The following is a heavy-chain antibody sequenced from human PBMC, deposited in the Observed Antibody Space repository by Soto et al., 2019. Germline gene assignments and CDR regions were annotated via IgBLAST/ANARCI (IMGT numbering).Heavy chain of an antibody. CDR1: GGSISSGGYY. CDR2: IYYSGST. J-gene: IGHJ4*02. D-gene: IGHD3-10*01. CDR3: ARVGEIIGDY. V-gene: IGHV4-31*03. Sequence: QLQLQESGPGLVKPSQTLSLTCTVSGGSISSGGYYWSRIRQPPGKGLEWIGYIYYSGSTYYSPSLKSRVIMSVDTSKNQFSLKLSSVTAADTAVYYCARVGEIIGDYWGQGTLVTVSS.